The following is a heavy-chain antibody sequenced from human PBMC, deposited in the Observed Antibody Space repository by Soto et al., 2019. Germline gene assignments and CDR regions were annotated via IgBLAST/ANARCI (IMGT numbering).Heavy chain of an antibody. CDR1: GFTFSSYA. CDR3: AKSSSYYDYIWGSYRLFDY. V-gene: IGHV3-23*01. D-gene: IGHD3-16*02. CDR2: ISGSGGST. Sequence: PGGSLRLSCAASGFTFSSYAMSWVRQAPGKGLEWVSAISGSGGSTYYADSVKGRFTISRDNSKNTLYLQMNSLRAEDTAVYYCAKSSSYYDYIWGSYRLFDYWGQGTLVTVSS. J-gene: IGHJ4*02.